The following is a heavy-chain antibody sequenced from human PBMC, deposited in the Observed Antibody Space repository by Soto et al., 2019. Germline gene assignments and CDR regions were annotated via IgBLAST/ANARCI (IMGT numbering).Heavy chain of an antibody. V-gene: IGHV1-69*13. CDR2: IIPIFGTA. CDR1: GGTFSSYA. CDR3: ASRYCSSTSCYRGYYYYGMDV. Sequence: SVKVSCKASGGTFSSYAISWVRQAPGQGLEWMGGIIPIFGTANYAQKFRGRVTITADESTSTAYMELSSLRSEDTAVYYCASRYCSSTSCYRGYYYYGMDVWGQGTTVTVSS. D-gene: IGHD2-2*02. J-gene: IGHJ6*02.